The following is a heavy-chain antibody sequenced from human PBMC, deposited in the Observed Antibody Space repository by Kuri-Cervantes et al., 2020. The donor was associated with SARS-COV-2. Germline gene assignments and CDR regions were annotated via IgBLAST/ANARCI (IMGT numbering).Heavy chain of an antibody. V-gene: IGHV1-3*01. Sequence: ASVKVSCKASGYTFTSYAMHWVRQAPGQRLEWMGWINAGNGNTKYSQKFQGRVTITADKSTSTAYMELSSLRSEDTAVYYRAREGYSYGFDPWGQGTLVTVSS. D-gene: IGHD5-18*01. CDR2: INAGNGNT. CDR3: AREGYSYGFDP. CDR1: GYTFTSYA. J-gene: IGHJ5*02.